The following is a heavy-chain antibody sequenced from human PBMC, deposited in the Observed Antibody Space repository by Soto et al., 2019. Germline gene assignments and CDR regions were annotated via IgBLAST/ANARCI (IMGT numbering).Heavy chain of an antibody. CDR2: IGISIGYI. D-gene: IGHD6-6*01. CDR1: GCNLRSNT. J-gene: IGHJ3*01. CDR3: GRNVLAVTEDAVDV. Sequence: EEQLVESGGGLVKPGGSLRLSCVAYGCNLRSNTMSWVRQAPGKGLEWVSSIGISIGYIYYGESVTGRFTISRDNAKNSLFRQMNSLRAEDTAVYFCGRNVLAVTEDAVDVWGQGTMVTVSS. V-gene: IGHV3-21*01.